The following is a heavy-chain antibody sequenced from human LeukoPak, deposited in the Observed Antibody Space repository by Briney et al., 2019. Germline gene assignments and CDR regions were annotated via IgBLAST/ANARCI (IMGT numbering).Heavy chain of an antibody. V-gene: IGHV3-23*01. J-gene: IGHJ4*02. D-gene: IGHD6-19*01. CDR1: GFTFSIYA. Sequence: GGSLRLSCAASGFTFSIYAMSRVRQAPGKGLEWVSAISGSGGSTYYADSVKGRFTISRDNSKNTLYLQMNSLRAEDTAVYYCAKDLIGIAVAGYFDYWGQGTLVTVSS. CDR3: AKDLIGIAVAGYFDY. CDR2: ISGSGGST.